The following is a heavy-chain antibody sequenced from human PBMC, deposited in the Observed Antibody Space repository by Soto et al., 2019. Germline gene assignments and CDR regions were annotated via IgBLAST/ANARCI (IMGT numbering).Heavy chain of an antibody. CDR2: ISSSGSTI. CDR1: GFTFSSYE. D-gene: IGHD2-15*01. Sequence: LRLSCAASGFTFSSYEMNWVRQAPGKGLEWVSYISSSGSTIYYADSVKGRFTISRDNAKNSLYLQMNSLRAEDTAVYYCAREVVVAAYFDYWGQGTLVTVYS. V-gene: IGHV3-48*03. CDR3: AREVVVAAYFDY. J-gene: IGHJ4*02.